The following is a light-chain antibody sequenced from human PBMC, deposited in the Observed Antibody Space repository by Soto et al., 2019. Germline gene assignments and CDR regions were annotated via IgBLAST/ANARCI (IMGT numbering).Light chain of an antibody. Sequence: IVLTQSPGTLSLSPGERATLSCRASQSVTTQLAWYQHKPGQAPRLIIHGAFNRATDIPDRISGSGSGTDFTLTISRLEPEDFAVYYCQQYGGSTRTFGQGTKVEIK. V-gene: IGKV3-20*01. CDR3: QQYGGSTRT. J-gene: IGKJ1*01. CDR1: QSVTTQ. CDR2: GAF.